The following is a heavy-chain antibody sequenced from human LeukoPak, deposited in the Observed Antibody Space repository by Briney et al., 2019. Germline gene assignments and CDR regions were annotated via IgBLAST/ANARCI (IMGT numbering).Heavy chain of an antibody. CDR1: GFTSSSYA. D-gene: IGHD6-19*01. CDR3: AKRQYSSGWYNFDY. Sequence: GGSLRLSCAASGFTSSSYAMSWIRQAPGKGLEWVSAISGSGGTTYYADSVKGRFTISRDNSKNTLYLQMSSLRAEDTAVYYCAKRQYSSGWYNFDYWGQGTLVTVSS. J-gene: IGHJ4*02. V-gene: IGHV3-23*01. CDR2: ISGSGGTT.